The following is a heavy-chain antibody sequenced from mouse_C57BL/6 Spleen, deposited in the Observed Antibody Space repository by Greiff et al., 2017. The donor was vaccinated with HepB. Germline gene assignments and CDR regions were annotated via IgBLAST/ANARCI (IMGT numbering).Heavy chain of an antibody. D-gene: IGHD2-4*01. Sequence: QVQLQQPGAELVMPGASVKLSCKASGYTFTNYWMHWVKQRPVQGLEWIGDIDPADSYTNYNQKFKGKSTLTVDKSSSTAYMQLSSLTSEDSAVYYCAMVEITAWFAYWGQGTLVTVSA. CDR1: GYTFTNYW. CDR3: AMVEITAWFAY. J-gene: IGHJ3*01. CDR2: IDPADSYT. V-gene: IGHV1-69*01.